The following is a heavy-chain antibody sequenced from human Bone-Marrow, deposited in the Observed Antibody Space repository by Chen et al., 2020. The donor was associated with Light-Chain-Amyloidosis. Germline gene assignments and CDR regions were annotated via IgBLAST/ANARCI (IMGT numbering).Heavy chain of an antibody. V-gene: IGHV3-53*01. CDR1: GFTVSSNY. J-gene: IGHJ4*02. CDR2: IYSGGST. D-gene: IGHD5-12*01. CDR3: ARNGLGTYSGYPEDY. Sequence: EVQLVESGGGLIQPGGSLRLSCAASGFTVSSNYMSWVRQAPGKGLEWVSVIYSGGSTYYADSVKGRFTISRDNSKNTLYLQMNSLRAEDMAVYYCARNGLGTYSGYPEDYWGQGTLVTVSS.